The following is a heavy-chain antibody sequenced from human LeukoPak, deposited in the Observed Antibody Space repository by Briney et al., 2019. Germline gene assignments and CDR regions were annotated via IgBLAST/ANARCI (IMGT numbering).Heavy chain of an antibody. Sequence: ASVKLSCNASGYTFTIYAMNWVRQAPGQGLEWMVWINTNTGNPTYAEGFAGRFVFSLDTSVSAASLQISSLKAEDTAVYYCARALPLIPYYYDSSGYYYFLPPNYWGQGTLVTVSS. CDR2: INTNTGNP. D-gene: IGHD3-22*01. V-gene: IGHV7-4-1*02. CDR3: ARALPLIPYYYDSSGYYYFLPPNY. J-gene: IGHJ4*02. CDR1: GYTFTIYA.